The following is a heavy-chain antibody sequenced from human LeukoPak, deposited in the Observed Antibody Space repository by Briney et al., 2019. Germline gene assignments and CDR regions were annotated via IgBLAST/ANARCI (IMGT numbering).Heavy chain of an antibody. CDR2: SYRGEKT. CDR3: ARSDGGVLYCGEDCYLDL. CDR1: GFGASSNY. Sequence: GGSLRLSCEASGFGASSNYINWVRQAPGKGLEWVSVSYRGEKTYYADSVKGRFNISRDSSKNTVFLQMNSLRAEDTAIYYCARSDGGVLYCGEDCYLDLWGQGTLVTVSS. J-gene: IGHJ4*02. D-gene: IGHD2-21*02. V-gene: IGHV3-66*01.